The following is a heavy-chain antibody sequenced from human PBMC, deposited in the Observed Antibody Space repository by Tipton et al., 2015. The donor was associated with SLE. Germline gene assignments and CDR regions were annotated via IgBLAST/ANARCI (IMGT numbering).Heavy chain of an antibody. CDR3: ARDRVVRGVIRPLDY. Sequence: SLRLSCAASGFTFSTYAMTWVRQAPGKGLEWVSAISNSGTSTYYADSVKGWFTISRDNSKNTLYLQMNSLRAEDTAVYYCARDRVVRGVIRPLDYWGQGTLVTVSS. CDR2: ISNSGTST. CDR1: GFTFSTYA. D-gene: IGHD3-10*01. V-gene: IGHV3-23*01. J-gene: IGHJ4*02.